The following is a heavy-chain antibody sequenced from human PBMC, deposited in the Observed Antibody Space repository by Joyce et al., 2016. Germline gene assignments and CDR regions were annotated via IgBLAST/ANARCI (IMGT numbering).Heavy chain of an antibody. V-gene: IGHV3-48*03. J-gene: IGHJ4*02. CDR2: ISSRGNTI. Sequence: EVQLVESGGGLVQPGGSLRLSCAASGFTFRSDERNWVRQAPVKGLEWVSYISSRGNTIYYADSVKGLFTMSRDNAKNSLYLQLNSLRAEDTGVYYCTREATVTRFDYWGQGALVTVSS. D-gene: IGHD4-17*01. CDR1: GFTFRSDE. CDR3: TREATVTRFDY.